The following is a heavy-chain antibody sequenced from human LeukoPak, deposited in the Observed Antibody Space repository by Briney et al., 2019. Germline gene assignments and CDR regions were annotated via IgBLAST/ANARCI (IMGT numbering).Heavy chain of an antibody. CDR1: GFTFSSYA. CDR3: AFDYYYGMDV. V-gene: IGHV3-7*01. CDR2: IKQDGSEK. J-gene: IGHJ6*02. Sequence: GGSLRLSCAASGFTFSSYAMSWVRQAPGKGLEWVTNIKQDGSEKYYVDSVKGRFTISRDNAKNSLYLQMNSLRAEDTAVYYCAFDYYYGMDVWGQGTTVTVSS.